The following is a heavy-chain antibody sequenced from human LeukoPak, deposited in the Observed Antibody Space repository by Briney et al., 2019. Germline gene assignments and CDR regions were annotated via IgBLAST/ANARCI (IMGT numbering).Heavy chain of an antibody. D-gene: IGHD2-2*01. CDR2: ITPFNGNT. Sequence: SVTVSCKASGYTFTYRYLHWVRQAPGQALEWMGWITPFNGNTNYAQKFQDRVTITRDRSMSTAYMELSSLRSEDTAMYYCARAAAETAFDIWGQGTMVTVSS. CDR1: GYTFTYRY. V-gene: IGHV1-45*02. J-gene: IGHJ3*02. CDR3: ARAAAETAFDI.